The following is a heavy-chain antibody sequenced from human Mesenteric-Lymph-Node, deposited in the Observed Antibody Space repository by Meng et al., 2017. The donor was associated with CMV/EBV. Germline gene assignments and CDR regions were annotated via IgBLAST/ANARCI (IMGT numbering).Heavy chain of an antibody. CDR2: ISSSSSYI. CDR1: GFTFSSYS. D-gene: IGHD3-3*01. J-gene: IGHJ3*02. Sequence: GGSLRLSCAASGFTFSSYSMNWVRQAPGKGLEWVSSISSSSSYIYYADSVKGRFTISRDNAKNSLYLQMNSLRAEDTAVYYCARVVFGVVIGAFDIWGQGTMVTVSS. CDR3: ARVVFGVVIGAFDI. V-gene: IGHV3-21*01.